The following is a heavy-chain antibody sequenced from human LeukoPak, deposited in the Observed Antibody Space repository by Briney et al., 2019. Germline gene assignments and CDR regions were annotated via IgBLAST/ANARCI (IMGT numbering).Heavy chain of an antibody. V-gene: IGHV4-39*01. J-gene: IGHJ4*02. CDR3: ARSGGYSSPQNY. Sequence: SETLSLTCTVSGGSISSSSYYWGWIRQPPGKGLEWIRSIYYSGSTYYNPSLKSRVTISVDTSKNQFSLKLSSVTAADTAVYYCARSGGYSSPQNYWGQGTLVTVSS. D-gene: IGHD6-19*01. CDR1: GGSISSSSYY. CDR2: IYYSGST.